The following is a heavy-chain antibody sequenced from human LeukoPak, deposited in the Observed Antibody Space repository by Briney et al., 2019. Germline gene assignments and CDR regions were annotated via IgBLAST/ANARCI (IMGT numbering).Heavy chain of an antibody. J-gene: IGHJ3*02. CDR3: AIAASSGSYYAVAFDI. D-gene: IGHD1-26*01. V-gene: IGHV1-69*01. CDR1: GFTFSSYA. CDR2: IIPIFGTA. Sequence: GGSLRLSCAASGFTFSSYAISWVRQAPGQGLEWMGGIIPIFGTANYAQKFQGRVTITADESTSTAYMELSSLRSEDTAVYYCAIAASSGSYYAVAFDIWGQGTMVTVSS.